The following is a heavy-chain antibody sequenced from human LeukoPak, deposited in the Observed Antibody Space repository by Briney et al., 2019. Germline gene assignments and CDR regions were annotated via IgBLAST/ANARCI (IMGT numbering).Heavy chain of an antibody. V-gene: IGHV4-59*02. D-gene: IGHD3-22*01. CDR1: RASVSSYY. J-gene: IGHJ3*02. CDR3: ATFSYYYDRNGYHDALDI. Sequence: PSETLSLTCSVSRASVSSYYWTWIRQPPGKGLEWIGYTYISGRSNYNPSLKSRVTMSVDTSKNQFSLKLTSVTAADTAVYYCATFSYYYDRNGYHDALDIWGQGTMVTVSS. CDR2: TYISGRS.